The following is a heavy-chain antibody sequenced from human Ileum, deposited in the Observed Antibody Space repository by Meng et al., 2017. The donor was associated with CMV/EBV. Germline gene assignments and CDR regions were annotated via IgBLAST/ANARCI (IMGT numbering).Heavy chain of an antibody. Sequence: GESLKISCAASGFTFSSHGMHWVRQAPGKGLEWVAFTRIGEGEKYNPDSVKGRFTISRDNSKNTLYLQMNSLRPEDTALYYCAKGRSDSWHQLDHWGQGTLVT. J-gene: IGHJ4*02. CDR3: AKGRSDSWHQLDH. CDR2: TRIGEGEK. D-gene: IGHD6-13*01. CDR1: GFTFSSHG. V-gene: IGHV3-30*02.